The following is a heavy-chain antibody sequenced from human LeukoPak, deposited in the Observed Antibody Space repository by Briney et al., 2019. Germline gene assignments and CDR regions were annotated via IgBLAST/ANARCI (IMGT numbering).Heavy chain of an antibody. V-gene: IGHV3-53*01. J-gene: IGHJ4*02. CDR3: ARDRVNWNDVGGLFDY. CDR1: GFTVSSNY. D-gene: IGHD1-1*01. CDR2: IYSGGST. Sequence: GGSLRLSCAASGFTVSSNYMSWVRQAPGKGLEWVSLIYSGGSTSYADSVKGRFTFSRDNSKNTLYLQMNSLRAEDTAVYYCARDRVNWNDVGGLFDYWGQGTLVTVSS.